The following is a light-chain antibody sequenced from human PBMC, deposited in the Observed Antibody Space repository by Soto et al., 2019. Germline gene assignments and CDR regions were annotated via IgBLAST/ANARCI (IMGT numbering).Light chain of an antibody. J-gene: IGKJ4*01. CDR3: QQYNNWPPVLT. V-gene: IGKV3-15*01. CDR2: GAS. CDR1: QSVSSN. Sequence: EIVMTQSPATLSMSPGERATLSCRASQSVSSNLAWYQQKPGQAPRLLIYGASTRATGIPARFSGSGSGTEFTLTISSLQSEDFAVYYCQQYNNWPPVLTFGGGTKVEIK.